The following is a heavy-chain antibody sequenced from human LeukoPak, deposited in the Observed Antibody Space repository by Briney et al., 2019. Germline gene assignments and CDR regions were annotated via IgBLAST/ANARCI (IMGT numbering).Heavy chain of an antibody. D-gene: IGHD2-21*01. CDR3: ARGTYFPDTYSFDY. CDR2: IYASGTT. CDR1: GGSISSDS. J-gene: IGHJ4*02. V-gene: IGHV4-4*07. Sequence: PSETLSLTCTVAGGSISSDSWNWIRQPAGKGLEWIGRIYASGTTNYNPSLKSRVTMSIDTSKSQFSLQLASVTAADTAVYYCARGTYFPDTYSFDYWGQGTLVTASS.